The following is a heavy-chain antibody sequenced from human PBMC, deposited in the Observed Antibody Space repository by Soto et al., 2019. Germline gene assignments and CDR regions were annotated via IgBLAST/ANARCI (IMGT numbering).Heavy chain of an antibody. CDR1: GGSISSYY. J-gene: IGHJ4*02. D-gene: IGHD6-13*01. V-gene: IGHV4-59*01. Sequence: SSETLSLTCTVSGGSISSYYWSWIRQPPGKGLEWIGYIYYSGSTNYNPSLKSRVTISVDTSKNQFSLKLSSVTAADTAVYYCARCTGYSSSWYYLGSGWFFDYWGQGTLVTVSS. CDR2: IYYSGST. CDR3: ARCTGYSSSWYYLGSGWFFDY.